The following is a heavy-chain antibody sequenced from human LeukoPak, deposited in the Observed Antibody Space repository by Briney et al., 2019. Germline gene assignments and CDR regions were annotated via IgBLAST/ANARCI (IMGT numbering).Heavy chain of an antibody. Sequence: ASVKVSCKASGYTFTSYYMHWVRQAPGQGLDWMGIINPSGGSTSYAQKFQGRVTMTRDTSTSTVYMELSSLRSEDTAVYYCARSFHAASSSGYLDYWGQGTLVTVSS. D-gene: IGHD3-22*01. V-gene: IGHV1-46*01. J-gene: IGHJ4*02. CDR2: INPSGGST. CDR3: ARSFHAASSSGYLDY. CDR1: GYTFTSYY.